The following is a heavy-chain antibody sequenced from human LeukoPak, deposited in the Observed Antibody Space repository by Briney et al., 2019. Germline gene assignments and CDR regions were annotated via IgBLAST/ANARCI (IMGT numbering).Heavy chain of an antibody. CDR2: IYYSGRT. CDR3: ARRRYYDSSGYLE. V-gene: IGHV4-39*01. Sequence: SETLSLTCTIFGDSVSRSDSYWDWIRQPPGKGLEWIGTIYYSGRTYYSPSLKSRVTLSVDMSNNQFSLTLCSVTAADTALYFCARRRYYDSSGYLEWGQGTLVTVSS. J-gene: IGHJ1*01. D-gene: IGHD3-22*01. CDR1: GDSVSRSDSY.